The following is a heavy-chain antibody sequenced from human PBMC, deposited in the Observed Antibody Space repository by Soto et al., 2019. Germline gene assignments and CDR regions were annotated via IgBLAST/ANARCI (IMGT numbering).Heavy chain of an antibody. J-gene: IGHJ2*01. CDR1: GFTFSSYD. CDR2: IGTAGDT. Sequence: EVQLVESGGGLVQPGGSLRLSCAASGFTFSSYDMHWVRQATGKGLEWVSVIGTAGDTYYPGSVKGRFTISREDAKHSLYLQMDSLRAGDTAVYYCARGIRTRVTSRPWFFDLWGRGTLVTVSS. CDR3: ARGIRTRVTSRPWFFDL. D-gene: IGHD4-17*01. V-gene: IGHV3-13*04.